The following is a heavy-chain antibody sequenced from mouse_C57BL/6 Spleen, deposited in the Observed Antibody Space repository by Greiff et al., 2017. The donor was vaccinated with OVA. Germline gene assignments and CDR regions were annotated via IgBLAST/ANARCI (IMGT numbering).Heavy chain of an antibody. V-gene: IGHV14-2*01. CDR2: IDPEDGET. Sequence: EVQLKESGAELVKPGASVKLSCTASGFNIKDYYMHWVKQRTEQGLEWIGRIDPEDGETKYAPNFQGKATITADTSSNTAYLQLSSLTSEDTAVYYCARNGYPAWFAYWGQGTLVTVSA. CDR3: ARNGYPAWFAY. J-gene: IGHJ3*01. D-gene: IGHD2-2*01. CDR1: GFNIKDYY.